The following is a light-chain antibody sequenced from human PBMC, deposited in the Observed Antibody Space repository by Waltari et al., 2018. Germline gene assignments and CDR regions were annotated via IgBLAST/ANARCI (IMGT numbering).Light chain of an antibody. Sequence: QSVLTQPPSATGSPGQSVTISCTGTNSYVGAYNYVSWYQHNPGKVPKLLIYEVTKRPSGVPDRFSGSKSGNTASLTVSGLQADDEADYYCSSYAHNNHFVFGTGTKVTVL. CDR1: NSYVGAYNY. V-gene: IGLV2-8*01. CDR2: EVT. CDR3: SSYAHNNHFV. J-gene: IGLJ1*01.